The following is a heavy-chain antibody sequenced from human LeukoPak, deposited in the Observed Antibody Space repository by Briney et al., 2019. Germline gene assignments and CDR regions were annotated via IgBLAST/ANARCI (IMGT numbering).Heavy chain of an antibody. D-gene: IGHD2-21*01. CDR1: GYTFTSYG. Sequence: ASVKLSCKASGYTFTSYGISWVRQAPGQGLEWMWWISAYNGNTNYAQKLQGRVTMTTDTSTSTAYMELRSLRSDDTAVYYCAANAIPWKLTEYFQHWGQGTLVTVSS. CDR2: ISAYNGNT. CDR3: AANAIPWKLTEYFQH. J-gene: IGHJ1*01. V-gene: IGHV1-18*01.